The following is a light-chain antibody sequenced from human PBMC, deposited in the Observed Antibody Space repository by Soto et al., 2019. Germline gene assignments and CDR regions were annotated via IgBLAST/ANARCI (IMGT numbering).Light chain of an antibody. CDR1: QNVSKW. Sequence: DIQMTQSPSTLSASVGDSVTITCRASQNVSKWLAWYQQKPGKAPKLLIFKAFTLRSGVPSRFRGSGSETEFTLTITSLQPDDFATYYCQQYETAFWTFGRGTKVEVK. CDR3: QQYETAFWT. CDR2: KAF. V-gene: IGKV1-5*03. J-gene: IGKJ1*01.